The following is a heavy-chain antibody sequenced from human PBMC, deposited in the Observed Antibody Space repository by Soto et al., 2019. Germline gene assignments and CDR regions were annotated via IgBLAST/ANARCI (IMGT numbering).Heavy chain of an antibody. J-gene: IGHJ4*02. V-gene: IGHV3-74*01. CDR3: AGASGWKFDY. D-gene: IGHD1-1*01. CDR1: GFSFSSYG. CDR2: VDADGSGT. Sequence: VQLVESGGGLVQPGGSLRLSCAASGFSFSSYGMHWVRQAPGTGLVWVSRVDADGSGTTYAGSVKGRFSISRDNAKNTVSLQMNNLRAEDTAVYYCAGASGWKFDYWGTGVLVTVSS.